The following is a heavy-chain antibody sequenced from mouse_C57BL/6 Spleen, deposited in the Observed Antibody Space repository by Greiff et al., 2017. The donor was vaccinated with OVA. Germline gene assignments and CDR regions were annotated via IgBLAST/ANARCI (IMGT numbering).Heavy chain of an antibody. CDR2: IDPSDSYT. J-gene: IGHJ1*03. D-gene: IGHD2-5*01. CDR1: GYTFTSYW. V-gene: IGHV1-69*01. CDR3: ARQGTYSYYSNKSYWYFDV. Sequence: VQLQQPGAELVMPGASVKLSCKASGYTFTSYWMHWVKQRPGQGLEWIGKIDPSDSYTKYNQKFKGKSTLTEDKSSSTAYMQLSSLTSEDSAVYYCARQGTYSYYSNKSYWYFDVWGTGTTVTVSS.